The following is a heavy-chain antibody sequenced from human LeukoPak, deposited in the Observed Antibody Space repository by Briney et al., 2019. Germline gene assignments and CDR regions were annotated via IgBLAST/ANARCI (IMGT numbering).Heavy chain of an antibody. V-gene: IGHV1-8*03. J-gene: IGHJ3*02. CDR2: MNPNSGNT. CDR1: GYTFTSYD. D-gene: IGHD6-6*01. Sequence: GASVKVSCKASGYTFTSYDINWVRQATGQGLEWMGWMNPNSGNTGYAQKFQGRVTITRNTSISTAYMELSSLRSEDTAVYYCARDLSIAARRDAFDIWGQGTMVTVSS. CDR3: ARDLSIAARRDAFDI.